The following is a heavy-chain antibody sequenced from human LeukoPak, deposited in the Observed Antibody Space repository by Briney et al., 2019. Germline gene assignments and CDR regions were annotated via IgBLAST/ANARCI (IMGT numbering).Heavy chain of an antibody. CDR1: GFTFSSYA. V-gene: IGHV3-23*01. Sequence: GGSLRLSCAASGFTFSSYAMSWVRQAPGKGLEWVSAISGSGGSTYYADSVKGRFTISRDNSNNTLYLQMNTLRAEDTAVYYCGRIAVAGWGAVYWGQGTLVTVSS. CDR3: GRIAVAGWGAVY. J-gene: IGHJ4*02. CDR2: ISGSGGST. D-gene: IGHD6-19*01.